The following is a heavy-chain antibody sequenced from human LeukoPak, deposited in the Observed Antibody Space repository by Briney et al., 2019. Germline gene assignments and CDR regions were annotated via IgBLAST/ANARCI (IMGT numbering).Heavy chain of an antibody. CDR2: IRSKAYGGTT. V-gene: IGHV3-49*04. D-gene: IGHD3-3*01. CDR1: GFTFGDYA. CDR3: TRGYENGYYLYYYYGMDV. J-gene: IGHJ6*02. Sequence: GGPLRLSCTASGFTFGDYAMSWVRQAPGKGLEWVGFIRSKAYGGTTEYAASVKGRFTISRDDSKSIAYLQMNSLKTEDTAVYYCTRGYENGYYLYYYYGMDVWGQGTTVTVSS.